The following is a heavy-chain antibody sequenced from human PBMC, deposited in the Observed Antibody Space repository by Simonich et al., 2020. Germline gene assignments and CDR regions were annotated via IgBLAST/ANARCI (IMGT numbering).Heavy chain of an antibody. Sequence: QVQLLQSGAEVKKPGASVKVSCKASGYTFTGDYMHWVRQAPGQGREGRGWINPNSGGTNYAQKFQGRGTMTRDTSISTAYMELCRLRSDDTAVYYCARDELGIQHWYFDLWGRGTLVTVSS. CDR2: INPNSGGT. J-gene: IGHJ2*01. CDR3: ARDELGIQHWYFDL. V-gene: IGHV1-2*02. CDR1: GYTFTGDY. D-gene: IGHD7-27*01.